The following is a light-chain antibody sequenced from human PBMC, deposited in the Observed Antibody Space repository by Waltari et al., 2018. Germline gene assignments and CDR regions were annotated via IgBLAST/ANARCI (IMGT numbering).Light chain of an antibody. CDR2: VAS. CDR3: QHLNSYPLN. Sequence: DIYLNRSQPFLSASVGDSITITCRASQDIHSYLAWYQLRPGQAPRLIIYVASKLQSGVPSRFSGSGTGTDFTLTISGLQPEDFATYYCQHLNSYPLNFGGGTKVEIK. V-gene: IGKV1-9*01. J-gene: IGKJ4*01. CDR1: QDIHSY.